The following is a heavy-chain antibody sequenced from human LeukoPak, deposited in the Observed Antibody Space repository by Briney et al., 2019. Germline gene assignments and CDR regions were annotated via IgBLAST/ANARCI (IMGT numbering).Heavy chain of an antibody. CDR1: GYNFTTDW. CDR3: ARQPTVTTDALDI. Sequence: GESLKISCKGSGYNFTTDWIAWVRRMSGKGLEWMGIIDPGDSDTRYSPSFQGQITISADKSIRTAYLQWSSLKASDTAMYYCARQPTVTTDALDIWGHGTMVTVSS. CDR2: IDPGDSDT. J-gene: IGHJ3*02. D-gene: IGHD4-17*01. V-gene: IGHV5-51*01.